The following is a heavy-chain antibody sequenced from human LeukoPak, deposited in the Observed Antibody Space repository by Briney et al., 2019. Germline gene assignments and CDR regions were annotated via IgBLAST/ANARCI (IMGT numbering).Heavy chain of an antibody. CDR3: ATLTWGSSVDY. J-gene: IGHJ4*02. Sequence: GGSLRLSCEASGFTLSKHWMHWVRQAPGKGLVSVSRISSGGSTTNYAGSVKGRFTISRDNAKNTLYLQMSSLRAEDAAVYYCATLTWGSSVDYWGQGTLVTVSS. D-gene: IGHD3-16*01. CDR2: ISSGGSTT. CDR1: GFTLSKHW. V-gene: IGHV3-74*01.